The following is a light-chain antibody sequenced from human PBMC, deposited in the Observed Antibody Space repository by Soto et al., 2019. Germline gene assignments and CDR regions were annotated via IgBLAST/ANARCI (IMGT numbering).Light chain of an antibody. CDR3: QQYGSSGT. V-gene: IGKV3-20*01. Sequence: EIVLTQSPGTLSLSPGERATLSCRASQSVSSSYLAWYQQKPGQAPRLLIYGASNRATGIPDRFSGSGSGTDFTLTISRLKPEDFAVYYCQQYGSSGTFGQGTKVEIK. CDR1: QSVSSSY. CDR2: GAS. J-gene: IGKJ1*01.